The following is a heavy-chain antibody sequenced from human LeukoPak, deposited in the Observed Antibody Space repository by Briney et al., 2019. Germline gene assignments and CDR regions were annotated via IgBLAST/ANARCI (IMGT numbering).Heavy chain of an antibody. CDR3: ARDKLRYFDWLLADAFDI. CDR1: GGSISSGSYY. J-gene: IGHJ3*02. D-gene: IGHD3-9*01. Sequence: PSQTLSLTCTVSGGSISSGSYYWSWIRQPAGKGLEWIGRIYTSGSTNYNSSLKSRVTISVDTSKNQFSLKLSSVTAADTAVYYCARDKLRYFDWLLADAFDIWGQGTMVTVSS. V-gene: IGHV4-61*02. CDR2: IYTSGST.